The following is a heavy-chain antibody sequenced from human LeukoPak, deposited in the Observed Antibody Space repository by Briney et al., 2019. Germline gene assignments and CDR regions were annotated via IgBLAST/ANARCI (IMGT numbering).Heavy chain of an antibody. V-gene: IGHV3-21*01. J-gene: IGHJ4*02. D-gene: IGHD6-13*01. CDR1: GFTFSSYS. CDR3: ARVEAVAGTGGNY. Sequence: GGSLRLSCAASGFTFSSYSMNWVRQAPGKGLEWVSSISSSSSYIYYADSVKGRFTISRDNAKNSLYLQMNSLRAEDTAVYYCARVEAVAGTGGNYWGQGTLVTVSS. CDR2: ISSSSSYI.